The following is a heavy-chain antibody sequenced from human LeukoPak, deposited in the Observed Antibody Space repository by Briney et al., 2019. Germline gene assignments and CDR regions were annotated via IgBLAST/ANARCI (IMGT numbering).Heavy chain of an antibody. CDR1: GFTFDDYA. Sequence: GGSLRLSCAASGFTFDDYAMHWVRQAPGKGLEWVSGISWNSGSIGYADSVKGRFTISRDNAKNSLYLQMNSLRAEDTALYYCAKGGAAYYDFWSGYYSLDYFDYWGQGTLVTVSS. CDR2: ISWNSGSI. D-gene: IGHD3-3*01. CDR3: AKGGAAYYDFWSGYYSLDYFDY. V-gene: IGHV3-9*01. J-gene: IGHJ4*02.